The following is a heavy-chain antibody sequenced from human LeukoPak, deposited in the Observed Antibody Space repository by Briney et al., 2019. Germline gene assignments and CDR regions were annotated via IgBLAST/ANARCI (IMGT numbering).Heavy chain of an antibody. J-gene: IGHJ3*02. CDR2: VKQDGSEE. CDR1: GFTFSSYW. CDR3: ARDRVVGAFDI. D-gene: IGHD2-15*01. V-gene: IGHV3-7*01. Sequence: GGSLRLSCAASGFTFSSYWMSWVRQAPGKGLEWVANVKQDGSEEYYVDSVKGRFTISRDNAKNSLYLQMNSLRAEDTAVYYCARDRVVGAFDIWGQGTMVTVSS.